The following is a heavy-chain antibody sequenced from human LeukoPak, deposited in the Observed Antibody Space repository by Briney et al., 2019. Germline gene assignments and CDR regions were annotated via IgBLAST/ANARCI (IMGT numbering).Heavy chain of an antibody. J-gene: IGHJ2*01. Sequence: GGSLRLSCAASGFTFSRYWMSWVRQAPGKGLEWVANIKQDGSEKSYVDSVKGRFTISRDNAKNSLYLQMNSLRAEDTAVYYCARSVYSGYDYSSRYFDLWGRGTLVTVSS. D-gene: IGHD3-22*01. CDR3: ARSVYSGYDYSSRYFDL. CDR1: GFTFSRYW. CDR2: IKQDGSEK. V-gene: IGHV3-7*01.